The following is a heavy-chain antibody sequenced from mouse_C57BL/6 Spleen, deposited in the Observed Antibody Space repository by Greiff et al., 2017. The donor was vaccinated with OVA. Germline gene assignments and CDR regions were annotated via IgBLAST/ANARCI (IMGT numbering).Heavy chain of an antibody. V-gene: IGHV5-12*01. CDR3: ARHDYYDYDGFAY. CDR2: ISNGGGST. D-gene: IGHD2-4*01. J-gene: IGHJ3*01. Sequence: EVQVVESGGGLVQPGGSLKLSCAASGFTFSDYYMYWVRQTPEKRLEWVAYISNGGGSTYYPDTVKGRFTISRDNAKNTLYLQMSRLKSEDTAMYYCARHDYYDYDGFAYWGQGTLVTVSA. CDR1: GFTFSDYY.